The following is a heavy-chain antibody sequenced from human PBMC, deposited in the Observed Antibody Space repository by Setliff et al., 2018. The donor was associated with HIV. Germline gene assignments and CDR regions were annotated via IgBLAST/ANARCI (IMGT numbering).Heavy chain of an antibody. D-gene: IGHD1-7*01. CDR1: GYSFTSYW. CDR3: ARQELRTLVRSAFDI. CDR2: IYPGDSDT. Sequence: PGESLKISCKGSGYSFTSYWIGWVRQMPGKGLEWVGIIYPGDSDTRYSPSFQGQVTISADKSISTAYLQWSSLKASDTAMYYCARQELRTLVRSAFDIWGQGTMVTVSS. J-gene: IGHJ3*02. V-gene: IGHV5-51*01.